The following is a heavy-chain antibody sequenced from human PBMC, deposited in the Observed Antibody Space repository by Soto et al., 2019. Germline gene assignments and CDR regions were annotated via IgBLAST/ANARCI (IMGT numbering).Heavy chain of an antibody. CDR2: IIPIFGTA. D-gene: IGHD4-17*01. CDR3: ARGYYGGNSGLYYYYYGMDV. J-gene: IGHJ6*02. V-gene: IGHV1-69*13. Sequence: SVKVSCKASGGTFSSYAISWVRQAPGQGLEWMGGIIPIFGTANYAQKFQGRVTITADESTSTAYMELSSLRSEDTAVYYCARGYYGGNSGLYYYYYGMDVWGQGTTVTVSS. CDR1: GGTFSSYA.